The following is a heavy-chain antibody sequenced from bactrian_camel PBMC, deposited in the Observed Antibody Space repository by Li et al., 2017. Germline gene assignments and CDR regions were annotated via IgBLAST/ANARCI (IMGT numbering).Heavy chain of an antibody. CDR1: GITFSRHD. V-gene: IGHV3S40*01. CDR3: VRDYKSGDYRDDFGY. CDR2: ITSLPSLFRAA. J-gene: IGHJ6*01. Sequence: VQLVESGGGLVQPGGSLRLSCVASGITFSRHDMSWVRQAPGKEVEWVAGITSLPSLFRAASYADSVKGRFTISRDNAKSMVYLHMTSLKPEDTGVYYCVRDYKSGDYRDDFGYWGQGTQVTV. D-gene: IGHD4*01.